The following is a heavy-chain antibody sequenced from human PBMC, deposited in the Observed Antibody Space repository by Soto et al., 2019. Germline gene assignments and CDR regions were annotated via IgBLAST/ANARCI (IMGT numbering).Heavy chain of an antibody. D-gene: IGHD2-15*01. CDR2: ISGSGGST. CDR3: AKDRYCSGGSCYSSFDY. J-gene: IGHJ4*02. V-gene: IGHV3-23*01. Sequence: EVQLLESGGGLVQPGGSLRLSCAASGFTFSSYAMSWVRQAPGKGLEWVSAISGSGGSTYYADSVKGRFTISRDNSKNPLYQQMNSLRAEDTAVYYCAKDRYCSGGSCYSSFDYWGQGTLVTVSS. CDR1: GFTFSSYA.